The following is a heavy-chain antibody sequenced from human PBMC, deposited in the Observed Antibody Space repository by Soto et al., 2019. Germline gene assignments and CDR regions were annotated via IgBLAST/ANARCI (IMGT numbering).Heavy chain of an antibody. V-gene: IGHV4-38-2*01. CDR2: IYHSGST. D-gene: IGHD1-7*01. CDR3: ARGPLTGTTVGPYNWFDP. CDR1: GYSISSGYY. J-gene: IGHJ5*02. Sequence: SETLSLTCAVSGYSISSGYYWGWIRQPPGKGLEWIGSIYHSGSTYYNPSLNSRATISVDTSKNQFYLKLSSVTAADTAVYYCARGPLTGTTVGPYNWFDPWGQGTLVTVSS.